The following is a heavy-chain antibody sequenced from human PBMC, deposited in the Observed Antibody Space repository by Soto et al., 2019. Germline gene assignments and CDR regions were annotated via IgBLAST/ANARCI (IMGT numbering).Heavy chain of an antibody. D-gene: IGHD3-10*01. CDR3: SRLRDTYFFDS. Sequence: LSLTCSVSGDSMTTIGYYWSWVRQHPGKGLEWIGYIYHTGSTYYNPSLKSRVTISLDTSKQQFSLNLTSVTAADTAVYYCSRLRDTYFFDSWGQGTLVTVSS. CDR2: IYHTGST. J-gene: IGHJ4*02. V-gene: IGHV4-31*03. CDR1: GDSMTTIGYY.